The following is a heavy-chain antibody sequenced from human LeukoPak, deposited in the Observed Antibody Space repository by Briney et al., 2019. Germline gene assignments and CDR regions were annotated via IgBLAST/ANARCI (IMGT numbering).Heavy chain of an antibody. J-gene: IGHJ4*02. CDR2: ICPGDFDT. CDR3: ASSYGSGSYYGRFDY. D-gene: IGHD3-10*01. V-gene: IGHV5-51*01. CDR1: GYIFTSYW. Sequence: GESLKISCKGSGYIFTSYWIGWVRQLPGKGLEWMGIICPGDFDTRCSPSFQGQVTISADKSISTAYLQWSSLKASDTAMYYCASSYGSGSYYGRFDYWGQGTLVTVSS.